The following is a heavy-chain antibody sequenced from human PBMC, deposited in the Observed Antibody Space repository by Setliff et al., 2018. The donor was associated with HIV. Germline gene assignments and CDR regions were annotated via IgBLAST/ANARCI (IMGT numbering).Heavy chain of an antibody. D-gene: IGHD6-25*01. V-gene: IGHV4-59*01. J-gene: IGHJ4*02. CDR1: GVSISDYY. CDR2: IDDRGHT. CDR3: ARSTPSVGYISEH. Sequence: NPSETLSLTCTVSGVSISDYYWSWIRQPPGKGLEWIGYIDDRGHTNYSPSLKSRVTISVDTSKNHFYLELNSVTAADTAVYYCARSTPSVGYISEHWGQGTLVTVSS.